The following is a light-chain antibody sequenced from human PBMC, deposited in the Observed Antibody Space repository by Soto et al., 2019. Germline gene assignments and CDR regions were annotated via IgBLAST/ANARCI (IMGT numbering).Light chain of an antibody. V-gene: IGLV1-44*01. Sequence: QSVLTQPPSASGTPGQRVTISCSGNSSNIGSNTVNWYQRLPGTAPKLLIYSYNQRPSGVPHRFSGSKSGTSASLAISGLQSEDEADYYCATWDDSLNGYVFGTGTKVTV. J-gene: IGLJ1*01. CDR2: SYN. CDR1: SSNIGSNT. CDR3: ATWDDSLNGYV.